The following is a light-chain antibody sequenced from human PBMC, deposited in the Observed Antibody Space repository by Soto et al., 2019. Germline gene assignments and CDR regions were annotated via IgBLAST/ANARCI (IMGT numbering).Light chain of an antibody. Sequence: QSALTQPASVSGSPGQSITISCTGTSSDVGSYNLVSWYQQHPGKAPKLMIYEGSKRPSGVSNRFSGSKSGNTASLTISGLDAVDEADYYCCSYAGSSTFVVFGGGTKLTVL. CDR1: SSDVGSYNL. CDR3: CSYAGSSTFVV. CDR2: EGS. J-gene: IGLJ2*01. V-gene: IGLV2-23*03.